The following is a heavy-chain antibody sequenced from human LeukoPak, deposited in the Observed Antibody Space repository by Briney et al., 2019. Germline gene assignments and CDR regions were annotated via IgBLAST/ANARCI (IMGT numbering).Heavy chain of an antibody. D-gene: IGHD5-24*01. CDR1: GGSIRSYY. V-gene: IGHV4-59*08. Sequence: SETLSLTCTVSGGSIRSYYWSWIRQPPGKGLEWIGNIYYRGSTNYNPSLKSRVTISAETSKSQFSLKLSSVTAADTATYYCVRSVPQRDGYNSNSIDYWGQGTLVTVSS. J-gene: IGHJ4*02. CDR3: VRSVPQRDGYNSNSIDY. CDR2: IYYRGST.